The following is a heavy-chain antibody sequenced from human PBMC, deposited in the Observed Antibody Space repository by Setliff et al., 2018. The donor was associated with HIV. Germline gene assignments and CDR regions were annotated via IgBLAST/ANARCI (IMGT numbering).Heavy chain of an antibody. CDR2: IFYTGRT. CDR1: GGSINSYY. D-gene: IGHD3-16*01. J-gene: IGHJ4*02. CDR3: ARHMMITPCRFFDS. Sequence: TLSLTCAVSGGSINSYYWSWIRQPPGRGLEWIGYIFYTGRTSYNPSLKSRVSMSVDPSKNQFSLNLSSVTAADTAVYYCARHMMITPCRFFDSWGQGTLVTVSS. V-gene: IGHV4-59*08.